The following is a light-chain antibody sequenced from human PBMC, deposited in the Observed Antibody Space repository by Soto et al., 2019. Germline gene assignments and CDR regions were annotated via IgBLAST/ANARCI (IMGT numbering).Light chain of an antibody. V-gene: IGKV3-15*01. CDR2: SAS. CDR1: QSVGSN. Sequence: EIVMTQSPATLSVSPGERATLSCRASQSVGSNLAWYQQKPGQAPRLLIYSASKRASGIPARFGGSGSGTEFTLSISGLQSEDFAVYYCHQSNNWPWTFGQGTKLEMK. J-gene: IGKJ2*02. CDR3: HQSNNWPWT.